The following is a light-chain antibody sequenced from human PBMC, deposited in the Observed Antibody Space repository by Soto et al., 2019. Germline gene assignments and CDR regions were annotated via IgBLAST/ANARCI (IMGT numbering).Light chain of an antibody. J-gene: IGLJ1*01. CDR1: TSNIGSNY. V-gene: IGLV1-47*01. CDR2: RNN. CDR3: ATWDDSLNGFYV. Sequence: QSVLTQPPSASGTPGQGVTISRSGSTSNIGSNYVYWYQQLPGTAPKLLIYRNNQRPSGVPDRFSGSKSGTSASLAISGLRSDDEADYFCATWDDSLNGFYVFGTGTKVTV.